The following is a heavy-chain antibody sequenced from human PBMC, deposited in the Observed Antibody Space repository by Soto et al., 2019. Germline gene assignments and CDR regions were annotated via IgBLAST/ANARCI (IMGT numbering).Heavy chain of an antibody. CDR3: ATSYGAGSGSYYNL. V-gene: IGHV1-69*12. J-gene: IGHJ3*01. Sequence: QVQLVQSGAEVKKPGSSVKVSCKASGGTFSSYAISWVRQAPGQGLEWMGGIIPIFGTANYAQKFQGRVTITADESTSTAYMELSSLRSEDTTVYYCATSYGAGSGSYYNLWGQGTMVTVSS. CDR1: GGTFSSYA. CDR2: IIPIFGTA. D-gene: IGHD3-10*01.